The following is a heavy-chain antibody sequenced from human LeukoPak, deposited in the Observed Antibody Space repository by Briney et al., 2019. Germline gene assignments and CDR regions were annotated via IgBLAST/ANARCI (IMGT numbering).Heavy chain of an antibody. CDR2: IYYSGST. V-gene: IGHV4-59*01. Sequence: GSLRLSCAASGFTFSDAWMNWVRQAPGKGLEWIGYIYYSGSTNYNPSLKSRVTISVDTSKNQFSLKLSSVTAADTAVYYCARGSKTGRVEDYWGQGTLVTVSS. J-gene: IGHJ4*02. CDR3: ARGSKTGRVEDY. CDR1: GFTFSDAW.